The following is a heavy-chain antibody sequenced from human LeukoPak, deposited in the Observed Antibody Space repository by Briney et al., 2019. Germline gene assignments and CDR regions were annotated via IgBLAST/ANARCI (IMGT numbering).Heavy chain of an antibody. CDR2: ISYDGSNK. Sequence: GGSLRLSCAASGFTFSSYGMHWVRQAPGKGLEWVAVISYDGSNKYYADSVKGRFTISRDNSKNTLYLQMNSLRAEDTAVYYCAKAPFIRVNYYGSGSYEDYWGQGTLVTVSS. V-gene: IGHV3-30*18. D-gene: IGHD3-10*01. J-gene: IGHJ4*02. CDR3: AKAPFIRVNYYGSGSYEDY. CDR1: GFTFSSYG.